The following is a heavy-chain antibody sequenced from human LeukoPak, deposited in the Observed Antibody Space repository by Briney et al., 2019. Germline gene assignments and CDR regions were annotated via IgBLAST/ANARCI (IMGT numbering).Heavy chain of an antibody. Sequence: GGSLRLSCAASGFTFSSYAMSWVRQAPGKGLEWVSAISGSGGSTYYADSAKGRFTISRDNSKNTLYLQMNSLRAEDTAVYYCAKTGTPWYYFDYWGQGTLVTVSS. CDR1: GFTFSSYA. CDR3: AKTGTPWYYFDY. V-gene: IGHV3-23*01. CDR2: ISGSGGST. D-gene: IGHD6-13*01. J-gene: IGHJ4*02.